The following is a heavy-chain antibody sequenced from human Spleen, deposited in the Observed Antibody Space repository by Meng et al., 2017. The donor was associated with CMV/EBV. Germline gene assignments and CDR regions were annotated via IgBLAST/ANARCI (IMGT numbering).Heavy chain of an antibody. CDR3: AREPVNPIRFKVKGDCSSTSCYTPFDY. CDR1: GGTFSSYA. CDR2: IIPIFGTA. D-gene: IGHD2-2*02. J-gene: IGHJ4*02. Sequence: SVKVSCKASGGTFSSYAISWVRQAPGQGLEWMGGIIPIFGTANYAQKFQGRVTITTDESTSTAYMELSSLRSEDTAVYYCAREPVNPIRFKVKGDCSSTSCYTPFDYWGQGTLVTVSS. V-gene: IGHV1-69*05.